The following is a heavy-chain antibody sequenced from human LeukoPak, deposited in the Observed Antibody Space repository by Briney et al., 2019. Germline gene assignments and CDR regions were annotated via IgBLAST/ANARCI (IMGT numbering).Heavy chain of an antibody. Sequence: SETLSLTCAVSGDSISNYYWSWIRQPPGKGLEWIGYIYYSGSTNYNPSLKSRVTISVDTSKNQFSLKLSSVTAADTAVYYCARSYYYGSGSYSFDYWGQGTLVTVSS. CDR3: ARSYYYGSGSYSFDY. V-gene: IGHV4-59*01. J-gene: IGHJ4*02. D-gene: IGHD3-10*01. CDR1: GDSISNYY. CDR2: IYYSGST.